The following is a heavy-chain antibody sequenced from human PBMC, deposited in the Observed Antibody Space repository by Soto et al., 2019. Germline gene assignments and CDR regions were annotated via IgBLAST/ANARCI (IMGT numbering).Heavy chain of an antibody. CDR1: GGTFSSYT. J-gene: IGHJ6*03. CDR2: IIPILGIA. CDR3: AGKLDCTNGVCYGSYYYYMDV. Sequence: VKVSCKASGGTFSSYTISWVRQAPGQGLEWMGRIIPILGIANYAQKFQGRVTITADKSTSTAYMELSSLRSEDTAVYYCAGKLDCTNGVCYGSYYYYMDVWGKGTTVTVSS. V-gene: IGHV1-69*02. D-gene: IGHD2-8*01.